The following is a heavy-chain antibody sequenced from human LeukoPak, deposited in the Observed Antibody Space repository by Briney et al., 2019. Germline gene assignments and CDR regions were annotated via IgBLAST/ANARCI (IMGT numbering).Heavy chain of an antibody. CDR2: VHYSGST. D-gene: IGHD6-6*01. CDR3: AATTIAARQMHYFFAY. J-gene: IGHJ4*02. CDR1: GGSISSRGYY. Sequence: ASETLSRTCTVSGGSISSRGYYWGWIRQPPGKGLEWIGSVHYSGSTYYNPSLKSRVTISVDTSKNQFSLKLSSVTAADTAVYYCAATTIAARQMHYFFAYWGQRTLVSVSS. V-gene: IGHV4-39*01.